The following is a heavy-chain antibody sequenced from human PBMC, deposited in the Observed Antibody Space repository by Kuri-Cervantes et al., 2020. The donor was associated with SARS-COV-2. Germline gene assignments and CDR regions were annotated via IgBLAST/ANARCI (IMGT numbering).Heavy chain of an antibody. D-gene: IGHD3-3*01. V-gene: IGHV1-69*13. CDR3: ARASLDLTIFGVAYDAFDI. Sequence: SVKVSCKASGGTFSSYAISWVRQAPGQGLEWMGRIIPIFGTANYAQKFQGRVTITADESTSTAYMELSSLRSEDTAVYYCARASLDLTIFGVAYDAFDIWGQGTMVTVSS. CDR1: GGTFSSYA. J-gene: IGHJ3*02. CDR2: IIPIFGTA.